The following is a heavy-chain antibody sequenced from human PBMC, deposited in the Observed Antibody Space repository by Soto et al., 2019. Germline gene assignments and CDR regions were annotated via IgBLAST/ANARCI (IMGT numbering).Heavy chain of an antibody. V-gene: IGHV4-39*01. Sequence: QLQLQESGPGLVKPSETLSLTCTVSGGSISSSSYYWGWIRQPPGKGLEWIGSIYYSGSTYYNPSLKSRVTISLDTSKNQFSLKLSSVTAADTAVYYCASQAGIVATIPFAYWGQGTLVTVCS. CDR2: IYYSGST. D-gene: IGHD5-12*01. J-gene: IGHJ4*02. CDR3: ASQAGIVATIPFAY. CDR1: GGSISSSSYY.